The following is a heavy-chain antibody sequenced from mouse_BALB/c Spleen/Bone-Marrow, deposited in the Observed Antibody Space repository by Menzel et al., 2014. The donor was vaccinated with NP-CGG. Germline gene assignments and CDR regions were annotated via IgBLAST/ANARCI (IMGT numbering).Heavy chain of an antibody. J-gene: IGHJ4*01. CDR2: INPYNGDT. D-gene: IGHD2-2*01. CDR3: GRGGLRREGYAMDY. V-gene: IGHV1-37*01. CDR1: GYSFTGYS. Sequence: EVQLVESGPELVKPGASVKISCKASGYSFTGYSMNWVKQSHGKSLEWIGRINPYNGDTFYNQKFKGKATLTVDKSSSTAHMELLSLTSEDSAVYYCGRGGLRREGYAMDYWGQGTSVTVSS.